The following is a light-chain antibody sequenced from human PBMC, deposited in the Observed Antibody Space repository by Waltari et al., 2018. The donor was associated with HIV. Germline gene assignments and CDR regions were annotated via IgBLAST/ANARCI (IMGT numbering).Light chain of an antibody. CDR3: MQALQTPVT. V-gene: IGKV2-28*01. J-gene: IGKJ4*01. CDR2: LGS. CDR1: QSLLHSNGYNY. Sequence: ASISCRSSQSLLHSNGYNYLDWYLQKPGQSPQLLIYLGSNRASGVPDRFSGSGSGTDFTLKISRVEAEDVGVYYCMQALQTPVTFGGGTKVEIK.